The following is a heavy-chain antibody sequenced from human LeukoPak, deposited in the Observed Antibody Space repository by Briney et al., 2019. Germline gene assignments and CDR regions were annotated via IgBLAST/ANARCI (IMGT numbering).Heavy chain of an antibody. CDR1: GGTFSSYA. D-gene: IGHD3-10*01. CDR2: IIPIFGTA. CDR3: ARVGGDYYGSGSYYYFDY. Sequence: ASVKVSCKASGGTFSSYAISWARQAPGQGLEWMGGIIPIFGTANYAQKFQGRVTITADESTSTAYMELSSLRSEDTAVYYCARVGGDYYGSGSYYYFDYWGQGTLVTVSS. J-gene: IGHJ4*02. V-gene: IGHV1-69*13.